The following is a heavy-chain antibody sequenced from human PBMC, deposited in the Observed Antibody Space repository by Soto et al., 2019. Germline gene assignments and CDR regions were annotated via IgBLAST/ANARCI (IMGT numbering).Heavy chain of an antibody. CDR3: ARRYAGNFDY. Sequence: PSETLSLTYTVSGASITSGGYYWSWIRQPPGKGLEWIGYIYYSGSTNYNPSLKSRVTISVDTSKNQFSLKLSSVTAADTAVYYCARRYAGNFDYWGQGTLVTVSS. CDR2: IYYSGST. V-gene: IGHV4-61*08. J-gene: IGHJ4*02. D-gene: IGHD2-8*01. CDR1: GASITSGGYY.